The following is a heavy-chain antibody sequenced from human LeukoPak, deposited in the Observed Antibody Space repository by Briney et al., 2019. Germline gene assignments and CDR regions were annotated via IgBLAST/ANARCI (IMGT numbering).Heavy chain of an antibody. CDR3: ARIIWGCSSTSCYNMDY. J-gene: IGHJ4*02. V-gene: IGHV3-30*03. CDR2: ISYDGSNK. D-gene: IGHD2-2*02. CDR1: GFTFSSYG. Sequence: PGRSLRLSCAASGFTFSSYGMHWVRQAPGKGLEWVAVISYDGSNKYYADSVKGRFTISRDNSKNTLYLQMNSLRAEDTAVYYCARIIWGCSSTSCYNMDYWGQGTLVTVSS.